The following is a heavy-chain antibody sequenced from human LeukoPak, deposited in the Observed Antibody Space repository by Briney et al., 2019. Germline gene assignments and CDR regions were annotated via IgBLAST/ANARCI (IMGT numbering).Heavy chain of an antibody. CDR2: IKQDGSEK. D-gene: IGHD1-1*01. CDR1: VLIFSNNS. V-gene: IGHV3-7*01. CDR3: VRNRYNLDV. J-gene: IGHJ6*02. Sequence: GGSLRLSCAVAVLIFSNNSMTWLRQAPGRVLEWVASIKQDGSEKSYVDSVKGRFTITTDNAKNSLYLEMNSLRAEDTDLYYCVRNRYNLDVWGQGTTVTVSS.